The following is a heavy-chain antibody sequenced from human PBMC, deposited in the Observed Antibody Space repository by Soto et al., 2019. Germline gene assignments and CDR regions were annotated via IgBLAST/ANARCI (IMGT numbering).Heavy chain of an antibody. V-gene: IGHV3-23*01. D-gene: IGHD2-2*01. Sequence: PGGSLRLSYAASGFTFSSYSMNWVRQAPGKGLEWVSAISGSDGFTYYADSVKGRFTISRDNSENMLYPQMNSLRADDTAAYYCAKGISNYYYYCMDVWGKGTTVTVSS. J-gene: IGHJ6*03. CDR1: GFTFSSYS. CDR3: AKGISNYYYYCMDV. CDR2: ISGSDGFT.